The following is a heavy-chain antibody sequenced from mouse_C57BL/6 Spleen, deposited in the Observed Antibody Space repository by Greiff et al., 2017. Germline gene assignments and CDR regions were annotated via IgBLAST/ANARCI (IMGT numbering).Heavy chain of an antibody. D-gene: IGHD2-4*01. CDR3: ASFYYDYDGDAMDY. CDR2: IRNKANGYTT. CDR1: GFTFTDYY. Sequence: EVHLVESGGGLVQPGGSLSLSCAASGFTFTDYYMSWVRQPPGKALEWLGFIRNKANGYTTEYSASVKGRFTISRDNSQSILYLQMNALRAEDSATYYCASFYYDYDGDAMDYWGQGTSVTVSS. J-gene: IGHJ4*01. V-gene: IGHV7-3*01.